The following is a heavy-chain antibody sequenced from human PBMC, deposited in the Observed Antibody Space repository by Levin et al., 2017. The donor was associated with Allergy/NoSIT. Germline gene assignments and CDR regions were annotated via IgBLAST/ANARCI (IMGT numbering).Heavy chain of an antibody. CDR3: TKENRRGYSLGSKIEGYGLDG. J-gene: IGHJ6*02. CDR1: GFIFEDYA. D-gene: IGHD5-18*01. CDR2: ISWISHSL. V-gene: IGHV3-9*01. Sequence: GGSLRLSCEASGFIFEDYAMHWVRQVPGKGLEWVAGISWISHSLGYADSVKGRFTISRDNAKNSLYLQMYSLRCEEKELYYGTKENRRGYSLGSKIEGYGLDGWGHGTAVTV.